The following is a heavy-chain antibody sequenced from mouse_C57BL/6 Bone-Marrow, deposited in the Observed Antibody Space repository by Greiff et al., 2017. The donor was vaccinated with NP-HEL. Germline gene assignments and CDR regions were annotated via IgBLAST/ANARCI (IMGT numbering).Heavy chain of an antibody. Sequence: EVKLKESGPGLVKPSQSLSLTCSVTGYSITSGYYWNWIRQFPGNKLEWMGYISYDGSNNYNPSLKNRISITRDTSKNQFFLKLNSVTTEDTATYYCARRTTVVAYYFDYWGQGTTLTVSS. CDR3: ARRTTVVAYYFDY. J-gene: IGHJ2*01. V-gene: IGHV3-6*01. CDR1: GYSITSGYY. D-gene: IGHD1-1*01. CDR2: ISYDGSN.